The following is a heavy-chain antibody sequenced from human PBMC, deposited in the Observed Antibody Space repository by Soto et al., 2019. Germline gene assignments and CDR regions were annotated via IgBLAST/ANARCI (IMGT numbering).Heavy chain of an antibody. V-gene: IGHV4-38-2*01. J-gene: IGHJ4*02. CDR2: IYHSGGT. CDR3: ARGRGSGYYALDY. D-gene: IGHD3-22*01. Sequence: LSLTFAVSVYSISSGYYCGWVRQPPGKGLEWIGSIYHSGGTYYNPSLKSRVTISVDTSKNQFSLKLSSVTAADTAVYYCARGRGSGYYALDYWGQGTLVTVSS. CDR1: VYSISSGYY.